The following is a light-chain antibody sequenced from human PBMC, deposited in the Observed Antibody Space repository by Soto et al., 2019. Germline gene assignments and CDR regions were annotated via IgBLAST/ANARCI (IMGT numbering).Light chain of an antibody. CDR2: WAS. V-gene: IGKV4-1*01. CDR1: QSVLFGSNNY. J-gene: IGKJ4*01. CDR3: QRYYGTPLT. Sequence: DFVMTQSPDSLAVSLGERATINCKSSQSVLFGSNNYLAWYQQKSGQPPKLLINWASTRESGVPDRFSGSGYGTDCTITISSLQAEDVAVYYCQRYYGTPLTFGGGTKVEIK.